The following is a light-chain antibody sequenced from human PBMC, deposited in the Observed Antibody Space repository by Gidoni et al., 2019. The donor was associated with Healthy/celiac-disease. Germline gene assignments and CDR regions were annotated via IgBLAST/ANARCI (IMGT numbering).Light chain of an antibody. CDR1: QGISSW. Sequence: DIQMTQSPSTLSASVGDSVTITCRASQGISSWLAWYQQKPGKAPKLLNYDASSLESGVPSRISGSGSGTEFTLTISSLQPDDFVTYYCQQYKSYPTFGQGTKVEIK. J-gene: IGKJ1*01. V-gene: IGKV1-5*01. CDR2: DAS. CDR3: QQYKSYPT.